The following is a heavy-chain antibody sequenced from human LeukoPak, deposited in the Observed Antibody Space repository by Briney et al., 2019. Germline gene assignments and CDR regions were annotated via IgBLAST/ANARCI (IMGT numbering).Heavy chain of an antibody. CDR2: IAWNSGSV. D-gene: IGHD2-2*02. J-gene: IGHJ4*02. V-gene: IGHV3-9*01. Sequence: PGGSLRLSCAASGFTFDDYAMHWVRQAPGKGLEWVSGIAWNSGSVGYADSVKGRFAISRDNAKNSLYLQMNSLRVEDTALYYCAKAPSGYCSSTSCYTVFDYWGQGTLVTVSS. CDR3: AKAPSGYCSSTSCYTVFDY. CDR1: GFTFDDYA.